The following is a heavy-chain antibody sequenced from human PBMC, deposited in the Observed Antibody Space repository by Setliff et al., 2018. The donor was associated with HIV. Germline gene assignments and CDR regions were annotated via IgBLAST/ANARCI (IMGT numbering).Heavy chain of an antibody. J-gene: IGHJ3*02. V-gene: IGHV1-69-2*01. D-gene: IGHD3-22*01. CDR3: ASDYYDSSGYPQGAFDI. CDR1: GYTFTDYY. CDR2: VDPEDGHR. Sequence: ASVKVSCKASGYTFTDYYIHWVQQAPGKGLEWMGRVDPEDGHRIYAEKFQGRVTITTDESTSTAYMELSSLRSEDTAVYYCASDYYDSSGYPQGAFDIWGQGTMVTVSS.